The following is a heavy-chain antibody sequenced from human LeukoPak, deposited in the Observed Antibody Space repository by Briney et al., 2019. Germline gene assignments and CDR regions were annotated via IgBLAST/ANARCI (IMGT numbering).Heavy chain of an antibody. D-gene: IGHD2-8*01. Sequence: KPGGSLRLSCAASGFTFSSYSMNWVRQAPGKGLEWVSSISSSSSYIYYADSVKGRFTISRDNAKNSLYLQMNSLRAEDTAVYYCARNDPQTNAGYYYYYMDVWGKGTTVTVSS. J-gene: IGHJ6*03. V-gene: IGHV3-21*01. CDR3: ARNDPQTNAGYYYYYMDV. CDR2: ISSSSSYI. CDR1: GFTFSSYS.